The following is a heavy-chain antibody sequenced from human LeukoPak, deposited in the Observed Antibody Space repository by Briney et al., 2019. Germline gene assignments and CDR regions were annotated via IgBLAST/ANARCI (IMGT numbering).Heavy chain of an antibody. CDR2: ISYDGSNK. D-gene: IGHD3-10*01. Sequence: PGGSLRLSCAASGFTFSSYSMNWVRQAPGKGLEWVAVISYDGSNKYYADSVKGRFTISRDNSKNTLYLQMNSLRAEDTAVYYCAKDGSGYYYGSDYWGQGTLVTVSS. CDR3: AKDGSGYYYGSDY. CDR1: GFTFSSYS. V-gene: IGHV3-30*18. J-gene: IGHJ4*02.